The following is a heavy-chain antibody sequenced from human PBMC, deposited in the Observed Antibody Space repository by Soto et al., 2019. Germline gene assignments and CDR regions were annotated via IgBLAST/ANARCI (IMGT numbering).Heavy chain of an antibody. CDR3: AGTTSHQWYYMDV. J-gene: IGHJ6*03. CDR2: TYYRSRWYN. Sequence: QVQLQESGPGLVKPSQTLSLTCAISGDSVSSNSAAWNWIRLSPSRGLEWLARTYYRSRWYNDYAVSVRSRITGNPDTSKNQFSLQLTSVTPEDTAVYYCAGTTSHQWYYMDVWGKGTTVTVSS. CDR1: GDSVSSNSAA. D-gene: IGHD1-7*01. V-gene: IGHV6-1*01.